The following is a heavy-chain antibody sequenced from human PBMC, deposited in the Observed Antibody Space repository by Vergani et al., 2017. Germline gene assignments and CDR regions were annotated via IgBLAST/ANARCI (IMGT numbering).Heavy chain of an antibody. D-gene: IGHD2-21*01. CDR3: AKARDPNCKGGNCYSYYYGLDL. J-gene: IGHJ6*04. Sequence: EVQLLESGGNLIQPGGSLRLSCGASGFTFSSYAMTWVRLAPGKGLQWVSAISGSGGNTFYTDSVKGRFTISRDNSKDTLYMQMNSLGVEDTAIYYCAKARDPNCKGGNCYSYYYGLDLWGKGTTVTVSS. CDR2: ISGSGGNT. V-gene: IGHV3-23*01. CDR1: GFTFSSYA.